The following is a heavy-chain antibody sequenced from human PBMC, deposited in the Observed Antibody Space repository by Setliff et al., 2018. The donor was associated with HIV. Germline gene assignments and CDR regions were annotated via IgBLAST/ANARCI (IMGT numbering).Heavy chain of an antibody. Sequence: SETLSLTCTVSGGSISSSSYYWGWIRQPPGKGLEWIGSIYYSGSTYYNTSLTSRVTISVDTSKTQFSLKLSSVTAADTAVYYRASRGYCSGGSCYIYYYYYGMDVWGQGTTVTVSS. J-gene: IGHJ6*02. CDR3: ASRGYCSGGSCYIYYYYYGMDV. D-gene: IGHD2-15*01. CDR1: GGSISSSSYY. V-gene: IGHV4-39*01. CDR2: IYYSGST.